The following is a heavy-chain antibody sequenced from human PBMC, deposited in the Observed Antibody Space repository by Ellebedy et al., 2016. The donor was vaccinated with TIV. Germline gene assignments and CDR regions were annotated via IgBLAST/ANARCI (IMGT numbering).Heavy chain of an antibody. J-gene: IGHJ4*02. V-gene: IGHV3-21*01. Sequence: GESLKISCAASGISFSDYSMNWVRPAPGKGLEWVSSISGSSTYIYYADSVKGRFTISRDNAKNSLYLQMNSLRAEDTAVFYCAAFYYNFSGPFDYWGQGTLVTVSS. D-gene: IGHD3-22*01. CDR3: AAFYYNFSGPFDY. CDR2: ISGSSTYI. CDR1: GISFSDYS.